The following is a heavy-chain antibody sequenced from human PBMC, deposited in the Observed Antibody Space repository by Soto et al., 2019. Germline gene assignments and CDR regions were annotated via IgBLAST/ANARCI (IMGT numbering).Heavy chain of an antibody. CDR2: INPYNANT. CDR3: ARVERITIFGVVRSNYGMDV. J-gene: IGHJ6*02. CDR1: GYTFTNHG. V-gene: IGHV1-2*02. D-gene: IGHD3-3*01. Sequence: ASVKVSCKTSGYTFTNHGINWVRQAPGQGLEWMGWINPYNANTNYAQKFQGRVTMTSDTSISTAYMELSRLRSDDTAVYYCARVERITIFGVVRSNYGMDVWGQGTTVTVSS.